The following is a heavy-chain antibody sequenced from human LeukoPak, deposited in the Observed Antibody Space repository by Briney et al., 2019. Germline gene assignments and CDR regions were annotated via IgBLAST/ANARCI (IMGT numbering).Heavy chain of an antibody. J-gene: IGHJ6*03. CDR3: ARGPWGLPNYYYYMDV. CDR2: IIPIFGTA. D-gene: IGHD3-16*01. Sequence: ASVKVSCKASGYTFTSYYMHWVRQAPGQGLEWMGGIIPIFGTANYAQKFQGRVTITADESTSTAYMELSSLRSEDTAVYYCARGPWGLPNYYYYMDVWGKGTTVTVSS. CDR1: GYTFTSYY. V-gene: IGHV1-69*13.